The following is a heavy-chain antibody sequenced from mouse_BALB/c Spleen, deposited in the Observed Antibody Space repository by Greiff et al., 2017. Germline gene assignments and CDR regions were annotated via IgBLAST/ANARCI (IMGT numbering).Heavy chain of an antibody. CDR3: ARAVSGYYFDY. Sequence: VKLVESGAELAKPGASVKMSCKASGYTFTSYWMHWVKQRPGQGLEWIGYINPSTGYTEYNQKFKDKATLTADKSSSTAYMQLSSLTSEDSAVYYCARAVSGYYFDYWGQGTTLTVSS. CDR2: INPSTGYT. J-gene: IGHJ2*01. D-gene: IGHD1-1*01. CDR1: GYTFTSYW. V-gene: IGHV1-7*01.